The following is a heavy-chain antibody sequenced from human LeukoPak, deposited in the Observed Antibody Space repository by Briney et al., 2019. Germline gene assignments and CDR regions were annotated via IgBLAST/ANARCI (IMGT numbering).Heavy chain of an antibody. J-gene: IGHJ4*02. D-gene: IGHD2-2*02. CDR1: GYTFPSYG. V-gene: IGHV1-18*01. CDR3: ARDCSSTSCYTEGGPFDY. CDR2: ISAYNGNT. Sequence: ASVKVSCKASGYTFPSYGISWVRQAPGQGLEWMGWISAYNGNTNYAQKLQGRVILTTDTSTSTAYMDLRNLRSDDTAVYYCARDCSSTSCYTEGGPFDYWGQGTLVTVSS.